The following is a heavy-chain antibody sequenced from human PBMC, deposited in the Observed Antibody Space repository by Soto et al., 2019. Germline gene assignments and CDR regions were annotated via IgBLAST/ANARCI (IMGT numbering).Heavy chain of an antibody. CDR2: ISYDGSNK. CDR1: GFTFSSYG. J-gene: IGHJ3*02. D-gene: IGHD3-3*01. CDR3: AKDRALLRFLEWLLDDAFDI. Sequence: QVQLVESGGGVFKPGRSLRLSCAASGFTFSSYGMHWVRQAPGKGLVWVAVISYDGSNKYYADSVKGRFTISRDNSKNTLYLQMNSLRAEDSAVYYCAKDRALLRFLEWLLDDAFDIWGQGTMVTVSS. V-gene: IGHV3-30*18.